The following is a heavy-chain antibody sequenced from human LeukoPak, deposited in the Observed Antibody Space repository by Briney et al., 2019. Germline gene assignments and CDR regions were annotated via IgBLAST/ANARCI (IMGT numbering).Heavy chain of an antibody. Sequence: PSETLSLTCTVSGGSISSSSYYWGWLRQPPGKGLEWIGSIYYSGSTYYNPSLKSRVTISVDTSKNQFSLKLSSVTAADTAVYYCARRDRKRGTLFDLWGRGTLVTVSS. CDR2: IYYSGST. CDR3: ARRDRKRGTLFDL. J-gene: IGHJ2*01. V-gene: IGHV4-39*07. CDR1: GGSISSSSYY. D-gene: IGHD1-1*01.